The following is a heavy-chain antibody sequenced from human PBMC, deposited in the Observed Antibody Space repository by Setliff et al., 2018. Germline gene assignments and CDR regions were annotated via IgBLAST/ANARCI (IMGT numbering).Heavy chain of an antibody. D-gene: IGHD3-22*01. CDR3: ARGTRGYDSSGYYWFDP. J-gene: IGHJ5*02. CDR1: GFSFSSYT. Sequence: GGSLRLSCAASGFSFSSYTMNWVRQAPGKGLEWISSIGGSSNTIFYADSVKGRFTISRDNAKNSLYLQMSSLRAEDTAVYYCARGTRGYDSSGYYWFDPWGQGTLVTVSS. CDR2: IGGSSNTI. V-gene: IGHV3-48*01.